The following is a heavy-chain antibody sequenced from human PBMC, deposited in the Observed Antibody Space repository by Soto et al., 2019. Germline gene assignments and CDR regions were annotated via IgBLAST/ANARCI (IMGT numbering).Heavy chain of an antibody. CDR1: GLSFNMYW. Sequence: EVQLVESGGGLVQPGGSLRLSCAASGLSFNMYWMHWVRQVPGKGLVWLARINSDGSHTIYVDSVKGRFTISRDNAKDTVLLQMDSLRDEDTGGYYCAGGMAGLDVWGQGTTVTVSS. CDR3: AGGMAGLDV. J-gene: IGHJ6*02. CDR2: INSDGSHT. V-gene: IGHV3-74*01.